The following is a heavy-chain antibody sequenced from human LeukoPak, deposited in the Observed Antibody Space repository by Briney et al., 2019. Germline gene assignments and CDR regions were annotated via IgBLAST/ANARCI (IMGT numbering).Heavy chain of an antibody. J-gene: IGHJ4*02. Sequence: PGGSLRLSCAASGFIFSSYGMHWVRQAPGKGLEWVAFIRYDGSKKYYADSVKGRFTISRDNSKNTLYLQMNSLRAEDTAMYYCARRYSGRYEFDYWGQGTLVTVSS. CDR1: GFIFSSYG. CDR2: IRYDGSKK. CDR3: ARRYSGRYEFDY. D-gene: IGHD1-26*01. V-gene: IGHV3-30*02.